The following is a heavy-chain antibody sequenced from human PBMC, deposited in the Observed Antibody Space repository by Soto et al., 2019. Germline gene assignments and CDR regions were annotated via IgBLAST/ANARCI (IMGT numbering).Heavy chain of an antibody. J-gene: IGHJ4*02. CDR3: ARHAYSSSWYMGFDY. CDR1: GGSISSGGYS. V-gene: IGHV4-30-2*01. Sequence: PSETLSLTCAVSGGSISSGGYSWSWIRQPPGKGLEWIGYMYHSGSTYYNPSLKSRVTISIDRSKNQFSLKLSSVTAADTAVYYCARHAYSSSWYMGFDYWGQGTLVTVSS. CDR2: MYHSGST. D-gene: IGHD6-13*01.